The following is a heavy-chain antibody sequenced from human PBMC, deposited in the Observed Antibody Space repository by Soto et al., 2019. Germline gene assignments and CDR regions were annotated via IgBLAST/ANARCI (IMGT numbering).Heavy chain of an antibody. D-gene: IGHD4-4*01. V-gene: IGHV3-23*02. J-gene: IGHJ4*02. Sequence: EVQLVESGGGLQQPGGSLRLSCAASGFPFRTHAMSWVRQAPGKGLEWVSVISGSGTTTFSGDSVKGRFTISRDNSKNTLDLEMNSLRVEDTAIYYCAKHPVTETDEHSDYKYFDFWGQGTLVTVSS. CDR2: ISGSGTTT. CDR3: AKHPVTETDEHSDYKYFDF. CDR1: GFPFRTHA.